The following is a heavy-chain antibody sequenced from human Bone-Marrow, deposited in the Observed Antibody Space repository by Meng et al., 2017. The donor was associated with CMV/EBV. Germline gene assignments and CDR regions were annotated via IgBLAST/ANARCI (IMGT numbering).Heavy chain of an antibody. V-gene: IGHV3-21*01. CDR2: IRSSSSYI. CDR3: ARDPKLPFGQGEFYYYYGMDV. D-gene: IGHD3-10*01. Sequence: GGSLRLSCAASGFTFSIYSMNWVRQVPGKGLEWVSSIRSSSSYIYYADSVKGRFTISRDNAKNPLYLQMNSLRAEDTAVYYCARDPKLPFGQGEFYYYYGMDVWGQGTTVTVSS. CDR1: GFTFSIYS. J-gene: IGHJ6*01.